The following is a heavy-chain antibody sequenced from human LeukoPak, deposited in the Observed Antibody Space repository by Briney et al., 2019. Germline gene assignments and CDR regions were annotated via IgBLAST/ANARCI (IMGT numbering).Heavy chain of an antibody. J-gene: IGHJ4*02. V-gene: IGHV3-23*01. CDR3: AKERLGCSGASCYSGQVYYFDV. CDR1: GFRFSSFA. Sequence: GGSLRLSCAASGFRFSSFAMSWVRQTPGKGLEWVSGISAFGTTTFDADSVKGRFTVSRDNSKNTLYLQMNSLRADDTAVYYCAKERLGCSGASCYSGQVYYFDVWGQGALVTVSS. D-gene: IGHD2-15*01. CDR2: ISAFGTTT.